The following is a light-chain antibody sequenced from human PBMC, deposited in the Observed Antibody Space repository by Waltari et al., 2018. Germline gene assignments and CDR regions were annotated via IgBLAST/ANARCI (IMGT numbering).Light chain of an antibody. CDR2: DAS. J-gene: IGKJ2*01. V-gene: IGKV3-15*01. Sequence: ILMMQSPATLSASPGERVTLSCRTSQTVHNNLSWYQHTHGQTTRLLIYDASIRAAGVPARFIGSGSGTEFTLTITSLQSDDFTVYYCRHNEKWPLYTFGEGTKV. CDR3: RHNEKWPLYT. CDR1: QTVHNN.